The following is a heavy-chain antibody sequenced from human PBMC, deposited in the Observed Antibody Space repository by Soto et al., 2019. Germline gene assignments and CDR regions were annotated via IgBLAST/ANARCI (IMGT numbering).Heavy chain of an antibody. V-gene: IGHV3-23*01. Sequence: DVKLLESGGGLVQPGGSLRLSGAAPHFTFSSFAMTWVRQAPGKGLEWVSFISETGDSLSYAESVKGRFTISRDNSKNTLYLQMSSLRPEDTAVYYCVKGGWLDYWGQGTLVTVSS. CDR3: VKGGWLDY. CDR2: ISETGDSL. J-gene: IGHJ4*02. CDR1: HFTFSSFA. D-gene: IGHD3-10*01.